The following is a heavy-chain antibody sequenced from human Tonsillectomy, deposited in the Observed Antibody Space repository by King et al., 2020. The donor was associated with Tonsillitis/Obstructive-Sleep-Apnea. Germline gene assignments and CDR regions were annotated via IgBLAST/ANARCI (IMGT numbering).Heavy chain of an antibody. V-gene: IGHV3-7*04. CDR1: GFTFSSYW. Sequence: DVQLVESGGGLVQPGGSLRLSCAASGFTFSSYWMTWVRQAPGKGLEWVANIKGDGSERHYVDSVKGRFTISRDNTKKSLYLQMNSLRAEDTAVYYCARDFVGGTPSLYYWGQGTLVTVSS. D-gene: IGHD1-26*01. J-gene: IGHJ4*02. CDR3: ARDFVGGTPSLYY. CDR2: IKGDGSER.